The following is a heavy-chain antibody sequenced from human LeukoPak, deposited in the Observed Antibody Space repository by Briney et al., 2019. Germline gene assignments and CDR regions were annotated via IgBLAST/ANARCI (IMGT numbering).Heavy chain of an antibody. CDR1: GYNFISYG. Sequence: GASVKVSCKASGYNFISYGVSWVRQAPGQGLEWMGWVSAYNGNTKYAQKFQDRVTMTTNTSTSTAYMELRSLRPDDTAVYYCAREGGVWGVTVAGFDPWGQGTLVSVSS. V-gene: IGHV1-18*01. D-gene: IGHD3-10*01. CDR3: AREGGVWGVTVAGFDP. J-gene: IGHJ5*02. CDR2: VSAYNGNT.